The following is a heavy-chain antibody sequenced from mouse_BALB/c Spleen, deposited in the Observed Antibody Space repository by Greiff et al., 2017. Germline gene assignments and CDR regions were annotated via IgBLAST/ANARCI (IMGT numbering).Heavy chain of an antibody. J-gene: IGHJ4*01. Sequence: LVKPGASVKISCKASGYSFTGYSMHWVKQSHGQSLEWIGYISCYNGATSYNQKFKGKATFTVDASSSTAYMQFNSLTSEDSAVYYCARTYYRYDAMDYWGQGTSVTVSS. V-gene: IGHV1S34*01. CDR2: ISCYNGAT. D-gene: IGHD2-14*01. CDR3: ARTYYRYDAMDY. CDR1: GYSFTGYS.